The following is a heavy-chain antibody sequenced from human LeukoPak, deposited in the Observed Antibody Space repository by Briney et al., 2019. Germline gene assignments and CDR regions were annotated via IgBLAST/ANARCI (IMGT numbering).Heavy chain of an antibody. CDR3: AKGEYYYESSGYPDY. CDR1: GFTFSSYG. J-gene: IGHJ4*02. Sequence: GGSLRLSCVASGFTFSSYGMHWVRQAPGKGLEWVAFIRYDGSNEYVDSVKGRFTISRDNSKNTLYLQMNSLRAEDTAVYYCAKGEYYYESSGYPDYWGQGTLVTVSS. D-gene: IGHD3-22*01. V-gene: IGHV3-30*02. CDR2: IRYDGSNE.